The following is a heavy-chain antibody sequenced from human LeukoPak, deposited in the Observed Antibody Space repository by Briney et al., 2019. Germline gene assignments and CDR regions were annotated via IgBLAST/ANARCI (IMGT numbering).Heavy chain of an antibody. J-gene: IGHJ4*02. Sequence: SVKVSCKASGGTFSSYAISWVRQAPGQGLEWMGGIIPIFGTANYAQKFQGRVTITADESTSTAYMELSSLRSEDTAVYYCARRSSIVGAISDYRGQGTLVTVSS. V-gene: IGHV1-69*01. CDR3: ARRSSIVGAISDY. CDR1: GGTFSSYA. CDR2: IIPIFGTA. D-gene: IGHD1-26*01.